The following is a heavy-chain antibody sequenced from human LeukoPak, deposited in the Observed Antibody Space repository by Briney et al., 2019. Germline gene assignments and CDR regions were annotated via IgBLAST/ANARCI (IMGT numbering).Heavy chain of an antibody. CDR1: GFTFSASA. Sequence: GRSLRLSCAASGFTFSASAMHWVRQAPGKGLEWVAIISYDGSSKFYADSVKGRFTISRDNSKNTLYLQMNSLRAEDTAVYYCARGGDCSSTSCYLPFDSWGQGTLVTVSS. CDR3: ARGGDCSSTSCYLPFDS. CDR2: ISYDGSSK. J-gene: IGHJ4*02. D-gene: IGHD2-2*01. V-gene: IGHV3-30-3*01.